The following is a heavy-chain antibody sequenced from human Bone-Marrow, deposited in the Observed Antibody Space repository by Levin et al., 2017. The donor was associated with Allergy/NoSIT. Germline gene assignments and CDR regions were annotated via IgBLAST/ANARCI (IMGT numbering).Heavy chain of an antibody. CDR2: IGTGGDT. CDR3: ASAGSAWTYFDS. V-gene: IGHV3-13*01. Sequence: GGSLRLSCAASGFTFNRYDMHWNRQGKGKGLEWVSAIGTGGDTYYPDSVKGRFTISRENAENSLYLQMNDLRAGDTALYYCASAGSAWTYFDSWGQGTLVTVSS. CDR1: GFTFNRYD. D-gene: IGHD6-19*01. J-gene: IGHJ4*02.